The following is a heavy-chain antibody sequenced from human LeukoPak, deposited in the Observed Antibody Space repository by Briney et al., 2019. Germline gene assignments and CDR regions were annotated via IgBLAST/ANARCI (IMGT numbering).Heavy chain of an antibody. CDR1: AFTFYTYS. J-gene: IGHJ4*01. CDR3: ARGASRGFDY. CDR2: ISSSSSTI. D-gene: IGHD5-24*01. Sequence: GGSLRLSCAASAFTFYTYSMNWVRQPPGKGLEWLSYISSSSSTIYYADSVKGRFTISRDNAKNSLYLQMNSLRDEDTAVYYCARGASRGFDYWGHGTLVTVSS. V-gene: IGHV3-48*02.